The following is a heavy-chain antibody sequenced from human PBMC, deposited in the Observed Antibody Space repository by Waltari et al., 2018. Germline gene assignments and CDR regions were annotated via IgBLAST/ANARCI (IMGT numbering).Heavy chain of an antibody. V-gene: IGHV4-31*03. CDR2: IHYSGST. D-gene: IGHD1-1*01. CDR1: GDSISGGDYY. Sequence: QVQLQESGPGLVKPSETLSLTCTVSGDSISGGDYYWSWIRQHPGSGLEHIGDIHYSGSTYYNPYVKSRVTMSLDTSKNQFSLKLSSLTAADTAVFYCARDQGNSDAFDIWGQGTMVTVSS. CDR3: ARDQGNSDAFDI. J-gene: IGHJ3*02.